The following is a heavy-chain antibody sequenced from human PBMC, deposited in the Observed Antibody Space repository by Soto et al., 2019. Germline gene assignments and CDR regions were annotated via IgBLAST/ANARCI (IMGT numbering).Heavy chain of an antibody. CDR2: INAGNGNT. D-gene: IGHD3-22*01. CDR3: ARGNLNYYDSSGYYTLDY. V-gene: IGHV1-3*01. Sequence: ASVKVSCKASGYTFTSYAMHWVRQAPGQRLEWMGWINAGNGNTKYSQKFQGRVTITRDTSASTAYMELSSLRSEDTAVYYCARGNLNYYDSSGYYTLDYWGQGTLVTVSS. J-gene: IGHJ4*02. CDR1: GYTFTSYA.